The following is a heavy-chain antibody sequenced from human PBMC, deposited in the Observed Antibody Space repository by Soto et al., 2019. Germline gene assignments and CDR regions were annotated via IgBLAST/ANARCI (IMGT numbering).Heavy chain of an antibody. CDR2: INYRGTT. D-gene: IGHD2-2*01. J-gene: IGHJ4*02. Sequence: QVQLQESGPGLVRPSQTLSLTCTVSAGSITNGDYYWNWIRQHPGKGLEWIGYINYRGTTFYNPFLKSRVFISVETSKYQLSLNLSSVTAADTAVYFCARDAPGEAPFWGQGTLVTFSS. CDR3: ARDAPGEAPF. V-gene: IGHV4-31*03. CDR1: AGSITNGDYY.